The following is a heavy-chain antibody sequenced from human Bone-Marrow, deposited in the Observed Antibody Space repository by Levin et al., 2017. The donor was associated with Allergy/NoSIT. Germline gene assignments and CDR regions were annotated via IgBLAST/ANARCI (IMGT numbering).Heavy chain of an antibody. V-gene: IGHV4-30-4*08. CDR2: VYYDGTS. D-gene: IGHD6-19*01. CDR1: GGSISTSEFF. Sequence: SETLSLTCNVSGGSISTSEFFWSWIRQSPGKGLEWIGYVYYDGTSYYNPSLQSRFTISVDTSKNQFSLTVTSVTAADTAIYYCARAFPGIAVAGTTWGQGALVTVSS. J-gene: IGHJ4*02. CDR3: ARAFPGIAVAGTT.